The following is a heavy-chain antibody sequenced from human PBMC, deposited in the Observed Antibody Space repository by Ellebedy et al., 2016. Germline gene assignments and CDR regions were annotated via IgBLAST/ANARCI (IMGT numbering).Heavy chain of an antibody. CDR2: ISAYNGNT. D-gene: IGHD3-10*01. J-gene: IGHJ4*02. Sequence: ASVKVSXKASGYTFTSYGISWVRQAPGQGLECMGWISAYNGNTNYAQKLQGRVSMTTDSSTHTAYMDLRSLRSDDTAMYYCAKTSGWGYGENWGQGTLVTVSS. CDR3: AKTSGWGYGEN. CDR1: GYTFTSYG. V-gene: IGHV1-18*01.